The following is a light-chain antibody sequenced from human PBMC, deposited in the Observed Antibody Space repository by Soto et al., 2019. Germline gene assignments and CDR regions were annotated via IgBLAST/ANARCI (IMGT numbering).Light chain of an antibody. J-gene: IGKJ4*01. CDR3: LQHNSYPLT. Sequence: DIRMTQSPSTLSGSVGDRVTITCRASQSISSYLNWYQQKPGKAPNLLIYAASSLQSGVPSRFSGSGSGTEFTFTISSLQPEDFATYYCLQHNSYPLTFGGGTKVDIK. CDR2: AAS. V-gene: IGKV1-17*01. CDR1: QSISSY.